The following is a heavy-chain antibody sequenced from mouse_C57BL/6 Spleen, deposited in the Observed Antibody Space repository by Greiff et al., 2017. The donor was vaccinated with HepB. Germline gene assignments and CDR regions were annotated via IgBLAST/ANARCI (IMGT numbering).Heavy chain of an antibody. V-gene: IGHV5-17*01. J-gene: IGHJ1*03. CDR3: ARFFYYYGSSYRYFDV. Sequence: EVKVVESGGGLVKPGGSLKLSCAASGFTFSDYGMHWVRQAPEKGLEWVAYISSGSSTIYYADTVKGRFTISRDNAKNTLFLQMTSLRSEDTAMYYCARFFYYYGSSYRYFDVWGTGTTVTVSS. CDR1: GFTFSDYG. CDR2: ISSGSSTI. D-gene: IGHD1-1*01.